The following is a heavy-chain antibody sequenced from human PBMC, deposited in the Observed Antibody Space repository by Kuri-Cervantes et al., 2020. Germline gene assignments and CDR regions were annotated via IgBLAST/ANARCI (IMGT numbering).Heavy chain of an antibody. CDR3: ARYNTDRSGAFDI. CDR2: THSGGST. J-gene: IGHJ3*02. CDR1: GFTFSNYA. D-gene: IGHD3-10*01. Sequence: GGSLRLSCVASGFTFSNYALNWVRQAPGKGLEWVSITHSGGSTYYADSVKGRFTISRDNSKNTLSLQMNSLRGEDTAVYYCARYNTDRSGAFDIWGQGTMVTVSS. V-gene: IGHV3-53*01.